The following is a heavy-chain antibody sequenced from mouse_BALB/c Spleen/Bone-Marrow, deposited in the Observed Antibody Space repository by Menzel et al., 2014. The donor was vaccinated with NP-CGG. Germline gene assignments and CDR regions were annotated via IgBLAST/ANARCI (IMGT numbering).Heavy chain of an antibody. CDR2: ILPGSGST. D-gene: IGHD1-1*01. CDR1: GYTFSSYW. V-gene: IGHV1-9*01. CDR3: ARFDCYRDYFDY. J-gene: IGHJ2*01. Sequence: QVQLQQSGAELMMPGASVKISCKATGYTFSSYWIEWVKQRPGHGLEWIGEILPGSGSTNYNEKFKGKATFTADTSSNTAYMQLSSLTSEDSAVYYCARFDCYRDYFDYWGQGTTLTVFS.